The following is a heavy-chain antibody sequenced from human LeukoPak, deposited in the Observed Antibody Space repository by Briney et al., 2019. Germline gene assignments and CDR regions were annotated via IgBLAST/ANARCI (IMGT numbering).Heavy chain of an antibody. CDR2: IWYDGSNK. Sequence: GGSLRLSCAASGFTFGSYGMHWVRQAPGKGLEWVAVIWYDGSNKYYADSVKGRFTISRDNSKNTLYLQMNSLRAEDTAVYYCARGMGYHYYYYYMDVWGKGTTVTVSS. V-gene: IGHV3-33*01. J-gene: IGHJ6*03. D-gene: IGHD2-2*01. CDR3: ARGMGYHYYYYYMDV. CDR1: GFTFGSYG.